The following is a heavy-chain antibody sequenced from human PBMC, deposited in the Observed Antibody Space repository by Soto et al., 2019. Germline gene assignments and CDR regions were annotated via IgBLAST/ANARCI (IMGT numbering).Heavy chain of an antibody. CDR1: GFSLSTSGVG. V-gene: IGHV2-5*02. CDR3: AHIRLEKRAGYYYYGMDV. Sequence: QITLKESGPTLVKPTQTLTLTCTFSGFSLSTSGVGVGWIRQPPGKALEWLALIYWDDDKRYSPSPKSRLTITKDTSKNQVVLTMTNMDPVDTATYYCAHIRLEKRAGYYYYGMDVWGQGTTVTVSS. J-gene: IGHJ6*02. CDR2: IYWDDDK.